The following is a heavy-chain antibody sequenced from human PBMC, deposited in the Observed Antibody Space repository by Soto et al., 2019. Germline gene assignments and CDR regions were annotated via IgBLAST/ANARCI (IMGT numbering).Heavy chain of an antibody. J-gene: IGHJ4*02. Sequence: LRLSCAASGFTFSSYAMHWVRQAPGKGLEWVAVISYDGSNKYYADSVKGRFTISRDNSKNTLYLQMNSLRAEDTAVYYCARDEGDYGGNSIDYWGQGTLVTVSS. CDR1: GFTFSSYA. V-gene: IGHV3-30-3*01. CDR3: ARDEGDYGGNSIDY. D-gene: IGHD4-17*01. CDR2: ISYDGSNK.